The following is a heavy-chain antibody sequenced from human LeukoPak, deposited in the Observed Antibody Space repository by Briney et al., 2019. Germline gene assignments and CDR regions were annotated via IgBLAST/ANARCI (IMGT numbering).Heavy chain of an antibody. D-gene: IGHD3-9*01. CDR2: ISSSGSTI. Sequence: PGGSLRLSCVASGFIFSNYSMNWVRQAPGKGLEWVSYISSSGSTIYYADSVKGRFTISRDNAKNSLYLQMNSLRAEDTAVYYCARARQRYYDILTGSAAVYYYYYMDVWGKGTTVTISS. CDR3: ARARQRYYDILTGSAAVYYYYYMDV. CDR1: GFIFSNYS. V-gene: IGHV3-48*04. J-gene: IGHJ6*03.